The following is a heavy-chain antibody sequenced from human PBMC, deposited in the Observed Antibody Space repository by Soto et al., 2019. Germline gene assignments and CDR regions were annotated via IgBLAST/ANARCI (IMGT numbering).Heavy chain of an antibody. D-gene: IGHD2-2*01. Sequence: GASVKVSCKASGYTFTGYYMHWVRQAPGQGLEWMGWINPNSGGTNYAQKFQGWVTMTRDTSISTAYMELSRLRSDDTAVYYCARGVGTTGQLRYYYYYYMDVWGKGTTVTVSS. J-gene: IGHJ6*03. V-gene: IGHV1-2*04. CDR1: GYTFTGYY. CDR2: INPNSGGT. CDR3: ARGVGTTGQLRYYYYYYMDV.